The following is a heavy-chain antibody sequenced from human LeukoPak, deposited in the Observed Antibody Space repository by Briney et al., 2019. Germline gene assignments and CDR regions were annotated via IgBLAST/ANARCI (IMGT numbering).Heavy chain of an antibody. V-gene: IGHV4-61*01. CDR2: IYYSGST. J-gene: IGHJ5*02. CDR1: GGSISSGSYY. Sequence: SQTLSLTCAVSGGSISSGSYYWSWIRQPPGKGLEWIGYIYYSGSTNYNPSLKSRVTISVDTSKNQFSLKLSSVTAADTAVYYCARRGPYCSSTSCRTLNWFDPWGQGTLVTVSS. CDR3: ARRGPYCSSTSCRTLNWFDP. D-gene: IGHD2-2*01.